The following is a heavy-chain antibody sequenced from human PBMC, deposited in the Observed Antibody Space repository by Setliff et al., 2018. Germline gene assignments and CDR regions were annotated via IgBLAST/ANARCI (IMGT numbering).Heavy chain of an antibody. J-gene: IGHJ4*02. CDR2: INHRGST. Sequence: SETLSLTCAAYGGTFSDYYRTWIRQPPGKGLEWVGEINHRGSTNYNPSLKSRVTISVDTSKDQFSLKLISMTAADTAVYYCARGRNVAARLLDSWGQGTLVTVSS. CDR3: ARGRNVAARLLDS. V-gene: IGHV4-34*01. CDR1: GGTFSDYY. D-gene: IGHD6-6*01.